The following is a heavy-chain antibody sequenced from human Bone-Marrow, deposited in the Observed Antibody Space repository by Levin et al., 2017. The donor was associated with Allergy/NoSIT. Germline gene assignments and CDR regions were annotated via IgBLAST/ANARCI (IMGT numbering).Heavy chain of an antibody. D-gene: IGHD3-10*01. V-gene: IGHV3-9*01. J-gene: IGHJ6*02. CDR3: AKSSTMVRGVISYYYYYGMDV. CDR2: ISWNSGSI. Sequence: LSLTCAASGFTFDDYAMHWVRQAPGKGLEWVSGISWNSGSIGYADSVKGRFTISRDNAKNSLYLQMNSLRAEDTALYYCAKSSTMVRGVISYYYYYGMDVWGQGTTVTVSS. CDR1: GFTFDDYA.